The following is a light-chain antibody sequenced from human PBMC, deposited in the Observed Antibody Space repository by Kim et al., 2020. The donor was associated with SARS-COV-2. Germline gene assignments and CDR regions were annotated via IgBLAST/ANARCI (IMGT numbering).Light chain of an antibody. CDR2: EDN. Sequence: FMLTQPHSVSESPGKTVTISCTRSSGSIASNYVQWYQQRPGSAPTTVIYEDNQRPSGVPDRFSGSIDSSSNSASLTISGLKTEDEADYYCQSYDSSNLEFGGGTQLTVL. J-gene: IGLJ2*01. V-gene: IGLV6-57*04. CDR3: QSYDSSNLE. CDR1: SGSIASNY.